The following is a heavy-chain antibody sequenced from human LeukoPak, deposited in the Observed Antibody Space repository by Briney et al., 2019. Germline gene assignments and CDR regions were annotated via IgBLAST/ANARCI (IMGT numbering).Heavy chain of an antibody. CDR3: ARDGLGATAFDT. CDR1: GGSISSSSYY. D-gene: IGHD1-26*01. V-gene: IGHV4-39*07. J-gene: IGHJ3*02. Sequence: SETLSLTCTVSGGSISSSSYYWGWFRQPPGKGLEWIGSIYFSGSTYYSPSLKSRVTISMDTSKNQFSLKLSSVTAADTAVYYCARDGLGATAFDTWGQGTMVTVSS. CDR2: IYFSGST.